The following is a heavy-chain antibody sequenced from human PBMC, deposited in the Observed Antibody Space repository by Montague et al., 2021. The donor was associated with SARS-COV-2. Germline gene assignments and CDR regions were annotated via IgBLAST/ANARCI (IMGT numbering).Heavy chain of an antibody. D-gene: IGHD1-7*01. CDR1: GGSVGSSHYH. V-gene: IGHV4-39*01. CDR2: IYYSGST. CDR3: ARGLYNWNYEHWFDT. Sequence: SETLSLTRTLSGGSVGSSHYHWAWIRQPPGKGLEWIRTIYYSGSTYYXPSPRSRVTIDVDASTNQFSLKLHSVTAADTAVYFCARGLYNWNYEHWFDTWGQGTLVTVSS. J-gene: IGHJ5*02.